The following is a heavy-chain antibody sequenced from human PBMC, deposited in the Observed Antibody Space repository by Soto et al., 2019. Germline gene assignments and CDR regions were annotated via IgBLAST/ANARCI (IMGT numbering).Heavy chain of an antibody. CDR2: IYYSGST. Sequence: SETLSLTCTVSGGSISSYYWSWIRQPPGKGLEWIGYIYYSGSTNYNPSLKSRVTISVDTSKNQFSLKLSPVTAADTAVYYCAREGLTGTIGLYYYYGMDVWGQGTTVTVSS. V-gene: IGHV4-59*01. D-gene: IGHD1-7*01. CDR3: AREGLTGTIGLYYYYGMDV. CDR1: GGSISSYY. J-gene: IGHJ6*02.